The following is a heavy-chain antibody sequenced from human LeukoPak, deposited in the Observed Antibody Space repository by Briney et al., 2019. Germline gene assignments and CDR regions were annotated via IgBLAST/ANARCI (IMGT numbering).Heavy chain of an antibody. V-gene: IGHV3-21*01. CDR2: ISTSSSYI. D-gene: IGHD6-19*01. CDR3: ARDRAVAGVDYYYYMDV. Sequence: PGGSLRLSCAASGFTFSSYNMNWVRQAPGKGLEWVSSISTSSSYIYYADSVKGRFTISRDNAKNSLYLQMNSLRAEDTAVYYCARDRAVAGVDYYYYMDVWGKGTTVTVSS. J-gene: IGHJ6*03. CDR1: GFTFSSYN.